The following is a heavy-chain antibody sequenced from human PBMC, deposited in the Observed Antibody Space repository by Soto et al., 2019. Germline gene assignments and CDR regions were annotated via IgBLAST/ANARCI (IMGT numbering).Heavy chain of an antibody. CDR1: GFTFNDYA. V-gene: IGHV3-23*04. D-gene: IGHD2-21*01. CDR3: AKAFCDAATCFPCES. J-gene: IGHJ4*02. CDR2: LSNRGSSA. Sequence: EVHLVQSGGGLVQPGESLSLSCVASGFTFNDYAMHWVRQTPGKGLEWVAALSNRGSSAYYADSVKGRFTISRDKSTKTLSLHMHPLRVEDTAVYFCAKAFCDAATCFPCESWGQGTPVAVSP.